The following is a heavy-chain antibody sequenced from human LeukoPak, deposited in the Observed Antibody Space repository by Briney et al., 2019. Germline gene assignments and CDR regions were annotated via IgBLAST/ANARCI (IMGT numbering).Heavy chain of an antibody. Sequence: GGSLRLSCAASGFTFSSYVMTWVRQAPGKGLEWASSILPGGDSTYYADSVKGRFTISRDNSKNTLFLQMNSLRVEDTAVYYCAKRIQYSSSWCYIDYWGQGTLVTVSS. D-gene: IGHD6-13*01. V-gene: IGHV3-23*01. J-gene: IGHJ4*02. CDR2: ILPGGDST. CDR3: AKRIQYSSSWCYIDY. CDR1: GFTFSSYV.